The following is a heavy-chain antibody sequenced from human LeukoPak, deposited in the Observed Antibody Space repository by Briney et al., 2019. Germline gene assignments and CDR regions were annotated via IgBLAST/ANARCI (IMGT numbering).Heavy chain of an antibody. Sequence: SETLSLTCDIYGGSFSGYYWTWIRQPPGKGLEWIGDISHSGGTNYTPSLKSRVTISVDTSKNQFSLKLSSVTAADTAVYYCARGRGVPYYYDSSGYYPADYWGQGTLVTVSS. D-gene: IGHD3-22*01. V-gene: IGHV4-34*01. CDR3: ARGRGVPYYYDSSGYYPADY. CDR2: ISHSGGT. CDR1: GGSFSGYY. J-gene: IGHJ4*02.